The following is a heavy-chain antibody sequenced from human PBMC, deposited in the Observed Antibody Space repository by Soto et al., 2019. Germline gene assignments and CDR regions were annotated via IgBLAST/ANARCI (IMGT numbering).Heavy chain of an antibody. Sequence: SLRLSCTASGFNLRDQALSWVRQAPGGGLEWVSGISGMEYRTNYADFVKGRFFISKDRAKNTLNLQMNGPRDDDTAVYYCAKTYTGGWGQGTQVTVSS. J-gene: IGHJ4*02. CDR3: AKTYTGG. CDR2: ISGMEYRT. D-gene: IGHD3-10*01. V-gene: IGHV3-23*01. CDR1: GFNLRDQA.